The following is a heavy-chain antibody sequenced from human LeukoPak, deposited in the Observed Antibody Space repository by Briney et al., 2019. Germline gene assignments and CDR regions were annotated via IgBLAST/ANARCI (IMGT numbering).Heavy chain of an antibody. Sequence: PGRSLRLSCAASGFTFSTYGMHWVRQAPGKGLEWVAVIWYDGSNKNYADSVKGRFTISRDNSKNTLYLQMNSLRAEDTAVYYCAKVGWTKTPHSHDAFDIWGQGTMVTVSS. CDR2: IWYDGSNK. CDR1: GFTFSTYG. CDR3: AKVGWTKTPHSHDAFDI. V-gene: IGHV3-33*06. J-gene: IGHJ3*02. D-gene: IGHD3/OR15-3a*01.